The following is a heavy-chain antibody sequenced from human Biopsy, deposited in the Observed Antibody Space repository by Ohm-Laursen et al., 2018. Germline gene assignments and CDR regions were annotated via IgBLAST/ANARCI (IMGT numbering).Heavy chain of an antibody. J-gene: IGHJ4*02. V-gene: IGHV1-2*02. CDR2: INCKTGAT. D-gene: IGHD2-8*01. CDR1: SYTFTDYN. Sequence: VKVSCKASSYTFTDYNIHWMRQAPGQVLEWLGYINCKTGATNYAQKFQGTVTMTRDTSISTAYLALGSLRSADTAIYYCARDPLNGHKHFDYWGQGSLVTVSS. CDR3: ARDPLNGHKHFDY.